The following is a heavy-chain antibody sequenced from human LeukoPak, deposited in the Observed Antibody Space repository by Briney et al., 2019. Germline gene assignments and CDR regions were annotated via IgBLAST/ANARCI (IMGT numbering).Heavy chain of an antibody. Sequence: KSSETLSLTCAVYGGSFSGYYWSWIRQPPGKGLEWIGEINHSGSTNYNPSLKSRVTISVDTSKNQFSLKLSSVTAADTAVYYCARGAGSGSYNFDYWGQGTLVTISS. CDR2: INHSGST. J-gene: IGHJ4*02. V-gene: IGHV4-34*01. D-gene: IGHD1-26*01. CDR1: GGSFSGYY. CDR3: ARGAGSGSYNFDY.